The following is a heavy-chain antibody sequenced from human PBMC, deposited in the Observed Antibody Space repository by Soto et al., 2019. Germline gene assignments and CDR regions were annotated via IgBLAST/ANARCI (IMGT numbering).Heavy chain of an antibody. CDR2: ISLSGSTI. J-gene: IGHJ4*02. CDR1: VFACSHYE. D-gene: IGHD3-3*02. Sequence: PWGSLRHSCSASVFACSHYEMNGFRPAPGKGLEWVSYISLSGSTIYYADSVKGRFTISRDDAKNSLYLQMDSLRADDTAVYYCARESFSASPNFFDYWGQGTLVTVSS. CDR3: ARESFSASPNFFDY. V-gene: IGHV3-48*03.